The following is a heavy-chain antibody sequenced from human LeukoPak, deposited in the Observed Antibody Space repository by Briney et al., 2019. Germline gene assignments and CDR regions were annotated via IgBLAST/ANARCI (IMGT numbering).Heavy chain of an antibody. CDR2: TYYRSKWYN. D-gene: IGHD2-21*02. V-gene: IGHV6-1*01. CDR3: ARVVRDCGGDCYFDY. Sequence: SQTLSLTCAISGDSVSSNSAAWNWIRQSPSRGLEWLGRTYYRSKWYNDYAVSVKSRITINPDTSKNQFSLKLSSVTAADTAVYYCARVVRDCGGDCYFDYWGQGTLVTVSS. CDR1: GDSVSSNSAA. J-gene: IGHJ4*02.